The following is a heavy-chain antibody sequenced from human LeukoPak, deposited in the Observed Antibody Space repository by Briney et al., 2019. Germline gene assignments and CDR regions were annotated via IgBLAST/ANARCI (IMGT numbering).Heavy chain of an antibody. D-gene: IGHD4-17*01. CDR2: INTSTGNP. CDR3: ARDLSVTTGY. J-gene: IGHJ4*02. CDR1: GYTSPFYG. Sequence: ASVKVSCKVSGYTSPFYGITWVRQAPGQGLEWMGWINTSTGNPTYAQGFTGRFVFSLDTSVSTAYLQISSLKAEDTAVYYCARDLSVTTGYWGQGTLVTVSS. V-gene: IGHV7-4-1*02.